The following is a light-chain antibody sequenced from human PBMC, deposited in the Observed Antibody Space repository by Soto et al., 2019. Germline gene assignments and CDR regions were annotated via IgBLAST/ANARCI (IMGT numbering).Light chain of an antibody. V-gene: IGLV1-40*01. CDR1: SSNIGAGYD. CDR3: PSYDSSLSGDV. Sequence: QSVLTQPPSVSGAPGQRVTISCTGSSSNIGAGYDVPWYQQLPGKAPKLIIYGNSNRPSGVTDRFSGSKSGTSASLAITGLPAEEADYYCCPSYDSSLSGDVFGTGTQLTVL. CDR2: GNS. J-gene: IGLJ1*01.